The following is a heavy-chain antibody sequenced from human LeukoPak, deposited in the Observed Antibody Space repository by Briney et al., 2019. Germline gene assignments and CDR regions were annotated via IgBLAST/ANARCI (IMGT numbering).Heavy chain of an antibody. Sequence: GRSLRLSCAASGFTLSGYGMHWVRQAPGKGLDWVTAIRYDGSETAYADSVKGRFTISRDNSKNTLYLQMSSLRVEDTAIYYCARENWNVAKYVLDIWGQGTMVSVAS. V-gene: IGHV3-33*01. D-gene: IGHD1-1*01. CDR1: GFTLSGYG. J-gene: IGHJ3*02. CDR2: IRYDGSET. CDR3: ARENWNVAKYVLDI.